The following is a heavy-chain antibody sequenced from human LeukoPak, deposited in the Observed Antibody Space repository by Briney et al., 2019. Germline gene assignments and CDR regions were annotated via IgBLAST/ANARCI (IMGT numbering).Heavy chain of an antibody. V-gene: IGHV5-51*01. CDR2: IYPGDSDT. Sequence: GESLKISCKGSGYSFTSYWIGWVRPMPGKGLEWMGIIYPGDSDTRYSPSFQGQVTISADKSISTAYLQWSSLKASDTAMYYCARLSTRITGTKDLFPVGPGYWGQGTLVTVSS. D-gene: IGHD1-7*01. J-gene: IGHJ4*02. CDR1: GYSFTSYW. CDR3: ARLSTRITGTKDLFPVGPGY.